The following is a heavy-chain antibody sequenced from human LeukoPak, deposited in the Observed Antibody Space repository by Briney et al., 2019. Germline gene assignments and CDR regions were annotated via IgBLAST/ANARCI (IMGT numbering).Heavy chain of an antibody. CDR2: IYHSGST. CDR3: ARSVEGVVPAAFFDY. J-gene: IGHJ4*02. CDR1: GYSISSGYY. D-gene: IGHD2-2*01. Sequence: PETLSLTCAVFGYSISSGYYWGWIRQPPGKGLEWIGSIYHSGSTYYNPPLKSRVTISVDTSKNQFSLKLSSVTAADTAVYYCARSVEGVVPAAFFDYWGQGTLVTVSS. V-gene: IGHV4-38-2*01.